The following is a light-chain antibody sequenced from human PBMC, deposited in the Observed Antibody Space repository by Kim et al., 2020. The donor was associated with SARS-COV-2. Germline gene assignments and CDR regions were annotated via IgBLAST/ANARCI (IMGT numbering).Light chain of an antibody. J-gene: IGKJ1*01. CDR2: DAT. Sequence: SASVADRFTITCQASQSISRWLAWYQQKPGKAPKILIYDATNLKSGVPARFSGSGSGIDFTLTISSLEPDDFATYFCQQYYGFPTVGQGTKVDIK. CDR1: QSISRW. CDR3: QQYYGFPT. V-gene: IGKV1-5*01.